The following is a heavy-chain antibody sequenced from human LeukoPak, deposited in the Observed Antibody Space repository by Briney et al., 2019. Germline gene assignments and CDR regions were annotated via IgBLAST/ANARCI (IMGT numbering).Heavy chain of an antibody. V-gene: IGHV4-30-2*01. CDR3: ARGPPLGVRGVRSFDY. Sequence: SETLSLTCAVSGGSISSGGYSWSWIRQPPGKGLEWIGYIYHSGSTYYNPSLKSRVTISVDRSKNQFSLKLSSVTAADTAVYYCARGPPLGVRGVRSFDYWGQGTLVTVSS. CDR2: IYHSGST. D-gene: IGHD3-10*01. J-gene: IGHJ4*02. CDR1: GGSISSGGYS.